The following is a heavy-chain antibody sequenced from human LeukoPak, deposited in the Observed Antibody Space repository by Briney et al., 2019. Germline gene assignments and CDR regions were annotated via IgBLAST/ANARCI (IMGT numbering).Heavy chain of an antibody. Sequence: GGSLRLSCAASGFTFSSYGMHWVRQAPGKGLEWVAVISYDGSNKYYADSVKGRFTISRDNSKNTLYLQMNSLRAGDTAVYYCATFSDAFDIWGQGTMVTVSS. CDR3: ATFSDAFDI. J-gene: IGHJ3*02. CDR1: GFTFSSYG. CDR2: ISYDGSNK. V-gene: IGHV3-30*03.